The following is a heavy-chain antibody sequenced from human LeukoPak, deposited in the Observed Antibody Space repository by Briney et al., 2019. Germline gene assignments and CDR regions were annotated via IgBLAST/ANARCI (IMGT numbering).Heavy chain of an antibody. CDR3: ARHGSGWFQPRRGIDY. V-gene: IGHV4-59*08. D-gene: IGHD6-19*01. CDR1: GGSISSYY. CDR2: IYYSGST. Sequence: SETLCLTCTVSGGSISSYYWSWIRQPPGEGLEWIGYIYYSGSTNYNPSLKSRVTISVDTSKNQFSLKLSSVTAADTAVYYCARHGSGWFQPRRGIDYWGQGTLVTVSS. J-gene: IGHJ4*02.